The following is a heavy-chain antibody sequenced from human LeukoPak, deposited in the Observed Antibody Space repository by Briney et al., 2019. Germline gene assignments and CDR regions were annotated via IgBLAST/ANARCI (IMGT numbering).Heavy chain of an antibody. J-gene: IGHJ4*02. CDR2: IIPTVGAT. Sequence: ASVKVSCKASGDIFNHYAINWVRQAPGQGLEYMGGIIPTVGATKFAQKFQGTVTITADKSSNTVYMELSSLRPEDTAVYYCAKMGGTPPPHWGKETLVTVS. CDR3: AKMGGTPPPH. D-gene: IGHD1-1*01. V-gene: IGHV1-69*06. CDR1: GDIFNHYA.